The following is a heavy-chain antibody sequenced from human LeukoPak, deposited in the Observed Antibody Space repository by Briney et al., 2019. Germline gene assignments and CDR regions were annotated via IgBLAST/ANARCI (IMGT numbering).Heavy chain of an antibody. D-gene: IGHD3-3*01. CDR3: AKGQAAFLEWLSTGDY. J-gene: IGHJ4*02. CDR1: GFTFISYP. CDR2: ISGSGGST. Sequence: GGSLRLSCAASGFTFISYPMTWVPQAPGKGLEWFSAISGSGGSTYYADSVKGRFTISRDNSKNTLYLQMDSLRAEDTAVYYCAKGQAAFLEWLSTGDYWGQGTLVTVSS. V-gene: IGHV3-23*01.